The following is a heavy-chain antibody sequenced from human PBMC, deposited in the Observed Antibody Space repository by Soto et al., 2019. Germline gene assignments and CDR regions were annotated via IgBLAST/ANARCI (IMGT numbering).Heavy chain of an antibody. Sequence: TLSVTCTVSGGSISSGGYYWSWIRQHPGKGLEWIGYIYYSGSTYYNPSLKSRVTISVDTSKNQFSLKLSSVTAADTAVYYCARVVLGGYYDSSGPPDYWGQGTLVTVSS. V-gene: IGHV4-31*03. CDR3: ARVVLGGYYDSSGPPDY. CDR1: GGSISSGGYY. CDR2: IYYSGST. D-gene: IGHD3-22*01. J-gene: IGHJ4*02.